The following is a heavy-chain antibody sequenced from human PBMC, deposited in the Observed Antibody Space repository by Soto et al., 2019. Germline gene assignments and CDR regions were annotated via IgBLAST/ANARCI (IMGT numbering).Heavy chain of an antibody. CDR1: GYTFTTYD. J-gene: IGHJ6*02. CDR3: ARGGYNLYYYAMDV. V-gene: IGHV1-8*01. CDR2: MNPNSGET. Sequence: ASVKVSCKASGYTFTTYDINWVRQAAGQGLEWMGWMNPNSGETGYAQKFQGRGTMTRNTSINTAYMELSSLRSEDTAVYYCARGGYNLYYYAMDVWGQGTTVTVSS. D-gene: IGHD5-18*01.